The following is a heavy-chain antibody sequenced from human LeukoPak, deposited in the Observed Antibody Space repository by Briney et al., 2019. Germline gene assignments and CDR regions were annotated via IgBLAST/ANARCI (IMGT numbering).Heavy chain of an antibody. Sequence: SVKVSCKASGGTFSSYAISWVRQAPGQGLEWMGGIIPIFGTANYAQRFQGRVTITADKSTSTAYMELSSLRSEDTAVYYCATHYDILTGRFDYWGQGTLVTVSS. CDR3: ATHYDILTGRFDY. CDR2: IIPIFGTA. CDR1: GGTFSSYA. J-gene: IGHJ4*02. V-gene: IGHV1-69*06. D-gene: IGHD3-9*01.